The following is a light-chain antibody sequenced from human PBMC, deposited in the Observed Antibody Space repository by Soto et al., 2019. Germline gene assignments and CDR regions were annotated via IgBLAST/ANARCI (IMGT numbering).Light chain of an antibody. CDR1: KNDIGVYDF. CDR3: KSYAGSNTDV. J-gene: IGLJ1*01. CDR2: EVV. V-gene: IGLV2-8*01. Sequence: SALTHPPSASWSPGQSVTISCTGTKNDIGVYDFVSWYQHHPGKAPRLIIYEVVQRPSGVPDRFSGSKSGNTASLTVSGLQAADEADYFCKSYAGSNTDVFGSGTKVTVL.